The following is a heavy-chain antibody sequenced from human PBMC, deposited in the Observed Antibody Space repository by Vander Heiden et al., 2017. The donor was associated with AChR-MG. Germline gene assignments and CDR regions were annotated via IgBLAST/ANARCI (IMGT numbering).Heavy chain of an antibody. CDR1: GLTFSSYY. J-gene: IGHJ3*02. CDR2: ISSSGTTI. D-gene: IGHD3-10*01. CDR3: ARRSSGAFDI. Sequence: EVQLVESGGGLVQPGRSLRLSCAASGLTFSSYYMNWVRQAPGKGLEWVSYISSSGTTIYYADSVKGRFTISRDNAKNSLYLQMNSLRAEDTAVYYCARRSSGAFDIWGQGTMVTVSS. V-gene: IGHV3-48*01.